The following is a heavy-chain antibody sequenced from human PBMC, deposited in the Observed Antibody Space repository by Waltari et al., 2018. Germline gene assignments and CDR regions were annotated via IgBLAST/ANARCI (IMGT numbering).Heavy chain of an antibody. D-gene: IGHD3-10*01. Sequence: QVQLQESGPGLVKPSETLSLTCTVSGGSISSSYWTWIRQPPGKGLEWIGYIDDSGSTNYNPSLRSRVTISVDPSKHQLSLKLSSVTAADTAVYYCARVKDTGSDYLIDYWGQGTLVTVSS. CDR1: GGSISSSY. V-gene: IGHV4-59*01. J-gene: IGHJ4*02. CDR3: ARVKDTGSDYLIDY. CDR2: IDDSGST.